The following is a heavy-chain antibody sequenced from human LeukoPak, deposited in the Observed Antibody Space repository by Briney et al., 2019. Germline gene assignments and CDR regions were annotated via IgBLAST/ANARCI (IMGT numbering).Heavy chain of an antibody. CDR3: ATPLGYCSSTSCYGGDAFDI. J-gene: IGHJ3*02. Sequence: SETLSLTCTVSGYSISSGYYWGWIRQPPGKGLEWIGSIYHSGSTYYNPPLKSRVTISVDTSKNQFSLKLSSVTAADTAVYYCATPLGYCSSTSCYGGDAFDIWGQGTMVTVSS. CDR1: GYSISSGYY. V-gene: IGHV4-38-2*02. D-gene: IGHD2-2*01. CDR2: IYHSGST.